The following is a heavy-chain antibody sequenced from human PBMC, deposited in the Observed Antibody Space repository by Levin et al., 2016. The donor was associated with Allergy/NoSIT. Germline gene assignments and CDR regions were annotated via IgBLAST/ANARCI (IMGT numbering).Heavy chain of an antibody. D-gene: IGHD6-19*01. V-gene: IGHV4-30-2*01. CDR3: ARAASSGWLMGSYGMDV. J-gene: IGHJ6*02. CDR2: IYHSGST. Sequence: WIRQPPGKGLEWIGYIYHSGSTYYNPSLKSRVTISVDRSKNQFSLKLSSVTAADTAVYYCARAASSGWLMGSYGMDVWGQGTTVTVSS.